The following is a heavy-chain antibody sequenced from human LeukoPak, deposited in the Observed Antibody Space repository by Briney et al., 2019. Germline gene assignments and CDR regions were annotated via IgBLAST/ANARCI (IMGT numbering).Heavy chain of an antibody. J-gene: IGHJ4*02. V-gene: IGHV1-2*02. CDR3: ARSPPTTRLWFGELSERFDY. Sequence: VASVKVSCKASGYTFTGYYMHWVRQAPGQGLEWMGWINPNSGGTNYAQKFQGRVTMTRDTSISTAYMELSRLRSDDTAVYYCARSPPTTRLWFGELSERFDYWGQGTLVTVSS. CDR1: GYTFTGYY. D-gene: IGHD3-10*01. CDR2: INPNSGGT.